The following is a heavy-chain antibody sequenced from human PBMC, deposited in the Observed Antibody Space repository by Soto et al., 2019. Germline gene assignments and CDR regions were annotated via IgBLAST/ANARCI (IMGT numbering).Heavy chain of an antibody. CDR1: GGSISSYY. Sequence: SETLSLTCTVSGGSISSYYWSWIRQPPGKGLEWIGYIYYSGSTNYNPSLKSRVTISVDTSKNQFSLKLSSVTAADTAVYYCARGGGCSGGSCYPPYYYYYMDVWGKGTTVTVSS. J-gene: IGHJ6*03. D-gene: IGHD2-15*01. V-gene: IGHV4-59*01. CDR2: IYYSGST. CDR3: ARGGGCSGGSCYPPYYYYYMDV.